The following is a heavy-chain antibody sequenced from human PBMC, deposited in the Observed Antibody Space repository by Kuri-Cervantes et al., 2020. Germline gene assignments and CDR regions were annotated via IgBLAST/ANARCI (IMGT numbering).Heavy chain of an antibody. J-gene: IGHJ4*02. CDR3: AREGLDSFDY. D-gene: IGHD2-2*03. V-gene: IGHV3-30*03. CDR2: ISYDGSNK. Sequence: GESLKISCAASGFTFSSYGMHWVRQAPGKGLEWVAVISYDGSNKYYADSVKGRFTISRDNSKNTLYLQMNSLRAEDTAVYYCAREGLDSFDYWGQGTLVTVSS. CDR1: GFTFSSYG.